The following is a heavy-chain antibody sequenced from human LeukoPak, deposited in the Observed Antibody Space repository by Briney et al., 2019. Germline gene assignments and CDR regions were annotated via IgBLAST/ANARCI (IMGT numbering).Heavy chain of an antibody. D-gene: IGHD3-10*01. CDR3: AHRRVGSGSYFDY. CDR2: IYWSDDK. Sequence: SGPTLVNPTQLVTLTCSFSGFSLSTSGMGVGWIRQAPGTALEWVALIYWSDDKRYSPPLQSRLTITKDTSKNQVVLTMTNVDPLDTATYFCAHRRVGSGSYFDYWGQGILVAVSS. J-gene: IGHJ4*02. V-gene: IGHV2-5*01. CDR1: GFSLSTSGMG.